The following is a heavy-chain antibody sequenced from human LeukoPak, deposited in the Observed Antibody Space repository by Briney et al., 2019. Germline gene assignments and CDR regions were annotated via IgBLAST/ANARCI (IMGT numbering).Heavy chain of an antibody. CDR3: ATDTSTWLYFYY. J-gene: IGHJ4*02. D-gene: IGHD2-2*02. CDR1: GFTFSSYS. V-gene: IGHV3-53*01. CDR2: IYAGGRI. Sequence: PGGSLRLSCAASGFTFSSYSMNWVRQAPGKGLEWVSVIYAGGRIHYADSVKGRFTMSRDNSKNTVYLQMSSLRAEDTAVYYCATDTSTWLYFYYWGQGSLVTVSS.